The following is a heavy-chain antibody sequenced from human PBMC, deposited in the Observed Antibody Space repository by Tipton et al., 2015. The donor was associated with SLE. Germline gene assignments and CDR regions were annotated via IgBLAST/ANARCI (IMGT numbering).Heavy chain of an antibody. CDR1: GYSISSGYY. Sequence: TLSLTCAVSGYSISSGYYWGWIRQPPGKGLEWIGSIYHSGSTYYNPSLKSRVTISVDTSKNQFSLKLSSVTAADTAVYYCARDGAYSSGAGDYWGQGTLVTVSS. J-gene: IGHJ4*02. V-gene: IGHV4-38-2*02. CDR2: IYHSGST. D-gene: IGHD6-19*01. CDR3: ARDGAYSSGAGDY.